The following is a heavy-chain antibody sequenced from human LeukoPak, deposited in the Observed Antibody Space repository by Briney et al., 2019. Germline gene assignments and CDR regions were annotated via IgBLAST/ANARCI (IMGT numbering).Heavy chain of an antibody. V-gene: IGHV1-24*01. CDR2: FDPEDGET. D-gene: IGHD1-26*01. CDR3: ATRLPRRRVGWELPFDY. Sequence: GASVKVSCKDSGYTLTELSMHWVRQAPGKGLEWMGGFDPEDGETIYAQKFQGRVTMTEDTSTDTAYMELSSLRSEDTAVYYCATRLPRRRVGWELPFDYWGQGTLVTVSS. J-gene: IGHJ4*02. CDR1: GYTLTELS.